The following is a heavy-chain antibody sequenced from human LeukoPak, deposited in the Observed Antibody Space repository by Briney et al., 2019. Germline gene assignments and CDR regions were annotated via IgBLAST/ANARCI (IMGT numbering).Heavy chain of an antibody. CDR2: IDATGST. D-gene: IGHD6-13*01. V-gene: IGHV4-4*07. Sequence: LETLSLTCTVSGGSFSSYYWSWIRQPAGKGLEWIGRIDATGSTNYNPSLKSRVIMSVDTSKSQFSLKLSSVTAADTAVYYCARDNPYSSSFDYWGQGILVT. CDR3: ARDNPYSSSFDY. J-gene: IGHJ4*02. CDR1: GGSFSSYY.